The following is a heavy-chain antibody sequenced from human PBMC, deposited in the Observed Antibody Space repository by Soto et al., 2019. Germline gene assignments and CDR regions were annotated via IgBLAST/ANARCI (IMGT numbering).Heavy chain of an antibody. CDR3: ARDSSGNLHLDY. J-gene: IGHJ4*02. CDR2: IIPILGIA. V-gene: IGHV1-69*02. Sequence: SVKVSCKASGGTFSSYTISWVRQAPGQGLEWMGRIIPILGIANYARKFQGRVTITADKSTSTAYMELSSLRSEDTAVYYCARDSSGNLHLDYWGQGTLVNGSS. CDR1: GGTFSSYT. D-gene: IGHD6-19*01.